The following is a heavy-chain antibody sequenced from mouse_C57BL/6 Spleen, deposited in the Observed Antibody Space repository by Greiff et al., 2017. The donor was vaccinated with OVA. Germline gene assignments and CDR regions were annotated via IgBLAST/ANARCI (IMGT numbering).Heavy chain of an antibody. CDR1: GFSFNTYA. CDR3: VRQGGLLWYLDY. D-gene: IGHD2-1*01. Sequence: EVMLVESGGGLVQPKGSLKLSCAASGFSFNTYAMNWVRQAPGKGLEWVARIRSKSNNYATYYADSVKDRFTISRDDSESMLYLQMNNLKTEDTAMYYCVRQGGLLWYLDYWGQGTTLTVSS. V-gene: IGHV10-1*01. J-gene: IGHJ2*01. CDR2: IRSKSNNYAT.